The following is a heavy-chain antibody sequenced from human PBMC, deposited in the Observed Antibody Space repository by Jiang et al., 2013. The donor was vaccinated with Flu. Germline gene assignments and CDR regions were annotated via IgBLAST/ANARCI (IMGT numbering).Heavy chain of an antibody. Sequence: YAASVKGRFSISRDDSKSIVYLQMNSLQTEDTGIYYCTRQHQATVNRFDNWGQGTQLTVSS. CDR3: TRQHQATVNRFDN. J-gene: IGHJ4*02. D-gene: IGHD4-17*01. V-gene: IGHV3-49*02.